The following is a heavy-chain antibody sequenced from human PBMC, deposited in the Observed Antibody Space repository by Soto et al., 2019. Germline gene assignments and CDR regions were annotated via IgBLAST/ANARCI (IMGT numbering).Heavy chain of an antibody. CDR1: GGTFSSYA. Sequence: QVQLVQSGAEVKKPGSSVKVSCKASGGTFSSYAISWVRQAPGQGLEWMGGIIPLFGTTNYAQKFQGRVTITSYESTGTAYKELSSLRPEDTAVYYCAKWAPEDYFDSSDYFSLSSWLDPWGQGTLVIVSS. CDR3: AKWAPEDYFDSSDYFSLSSWLDP. V-gene: IGHV1-69*05. J-gene: IGHJ5*02. CDR2: IIPLFGTT. D-gene: IGHD3-22*01.